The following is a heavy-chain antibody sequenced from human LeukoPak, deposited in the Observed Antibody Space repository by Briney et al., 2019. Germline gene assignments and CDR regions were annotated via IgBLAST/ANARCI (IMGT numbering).Heavy chain of an antibody. CDR2: ISSSSSYI. CDR1: GFTFSGYS. Sequence: PGGSLRLSCAASGFTFSGYSMNWVRQTPGKGLEWVSSISSSSSYIYYADSVKGRFTISRDNAKNSLYLQMNSLRAEDTAVYYCARNPSPDYYDSSGYYYDWGQGTLVTVSS. D-gene: IGHD3-22*01. CDR3: ARNPSPDYYDSSGYYYD. V-gene: IGHV3-21*01. J-gene: IGHJ4*02.